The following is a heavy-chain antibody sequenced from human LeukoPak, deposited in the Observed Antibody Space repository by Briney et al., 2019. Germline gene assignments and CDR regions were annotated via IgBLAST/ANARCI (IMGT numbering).Heavy chain of an antibody. CDR2: LYHSGNT. J-gene: IGHJ5*02. CDR1: GYSISSGYY. CDR3: ARDGPPLLWFGELLSPNWFDP. D-gene: IGHD3-10*01. V-gene: IGHV4-38-2*02. Sequence: SETLSLTCSVSGYSISSGYYWGWIRQPPGKGLEWIGTLYHSGNTYYNPSLKSRVTISLDTSKNHFSLKLSSVTAADTAVYYCARDGPPLLWFGELLSPNWFDPWGQGTLVTVSS.